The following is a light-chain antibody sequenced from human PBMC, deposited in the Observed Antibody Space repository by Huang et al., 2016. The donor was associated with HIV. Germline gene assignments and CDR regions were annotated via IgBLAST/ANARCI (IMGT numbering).Light chain of an antibody. Sequence: DIHMTQSPSSLSSSVGDRVTITCRASQDIRNYLAWYQQKPGTAPKLLISAASTLQSGVPSRFSGSGSGTDFTLTIGSLQPEDVATYHCQKYNSAPYTFGQGTKLEIK. J-gene: IGKJ2*01. CDR1: QDIRNY. CDR2: AAS. CDR3: QKYNSAPYT. V-gene: IGKV1-27*01.